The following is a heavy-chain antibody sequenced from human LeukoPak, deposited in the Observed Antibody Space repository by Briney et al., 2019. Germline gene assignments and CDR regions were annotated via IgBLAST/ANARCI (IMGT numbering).Heavy chain of an antibody. Sequence: PGGSLRFSCAASGFTFSDYYMSWIRQAPGKGLEWVSYISSSGSTIYYADSVKGRFTISRDNAKNSLYLQMNSLRAEDTAVYYCARVRDYVSEYYFDYWGQGTLVTVSS. CDR1: GFTFSDYY. J-gene: IGHJ4*02. CDR2: ISSSGSTI. V-gene: IGHV3-11*04. D-gene: IGHD3-16*01. CDR3: ARVRDYVSEYYFDY.